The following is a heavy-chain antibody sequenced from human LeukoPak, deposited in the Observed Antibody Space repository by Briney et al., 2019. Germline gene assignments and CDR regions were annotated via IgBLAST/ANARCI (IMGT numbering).Heavy chain of an antibody. J-gene: IGHJ6*03. CDR2: ISEGGGNT. CDR3: ARVNPNPYDSSYYYYYYMDV. V-gene: IGHV3-23*01. CDR1: GFSFSAHG. Sequence: GGSLRLSCAASGFSFSAHGMNWVRQAPGKGLEWVSTISEGGGNTYYADSVKGRFTTSRDNSKNTLFLQMSSLRADDTAVYYCARVNPNPYDSSYYYYYYMDVWGKGTTVTVSS. D-gene: IGHD5-12*01.